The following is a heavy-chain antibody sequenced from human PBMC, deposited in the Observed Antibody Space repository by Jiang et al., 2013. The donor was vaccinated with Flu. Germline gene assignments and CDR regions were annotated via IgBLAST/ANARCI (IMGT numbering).Heavy chain of an antibody. V-gene: IGHV3-30*02. Sequence: VQLLESGGGVVQPGGSLRLSCAASGFTFSTFNMHWVRQAPGKGLEWLSILGFDGRTQYYADSLKGRFTISRDSSQNTLYLQMNSLTTEDTAVYYCARDLEWGFDYWGQGTLVTVSS. D-gene: IGHD1-26*01. J-gene: IGHJ4*02. CDR1: GFTFSTFN. CDR3: ARDLEWGFDY. CDR2: LGFDGRTQ.